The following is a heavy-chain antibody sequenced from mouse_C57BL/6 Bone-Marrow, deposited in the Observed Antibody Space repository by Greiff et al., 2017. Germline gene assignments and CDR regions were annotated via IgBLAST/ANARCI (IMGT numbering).Heavy chain of an antibody. J-gene: IGHJ2*01. CDR1: GFTFTSYW. V-gene: IGHV1-61*01. CDR2: IYPSDSET. Sequence: QVQLKQPGAELVRPGSSVKLSCKASGFTFTSYWMDWVKQRPGQGLERIGNIYPSDSETHYNQKFKDKATLTVDKSSSTAYMQLSSLTSEDSAVYYCARGDIGSGFDYWGQGTTLTVSS. CDR3: ARGDIGSGFDY. D-gene: IGHD1-1*01.